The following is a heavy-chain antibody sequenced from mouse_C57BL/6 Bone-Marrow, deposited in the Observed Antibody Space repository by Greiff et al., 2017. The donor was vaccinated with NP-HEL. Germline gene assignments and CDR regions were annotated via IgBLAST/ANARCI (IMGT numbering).Heavy chain of an antibody. CDR3: ARDPLLSWAMDY. V-gene: IGHV5-4*01. J-gene: IGHJ4*01. CDR2: ISDGGSYT. Sequence: EVQRVESGGGLVKPGGSLKLSCAASGFTFSSYAMSWVRQTPEKRLEWVATISDGGSYTYYPDNVKGRFTISRDNAKNNLYLQMSHLKSEDTAMYYCARDPLLSWAMDYWGQGTSVTVSS. D-gene: IGHD2-1*01. CDR1: GFTFSSYA.